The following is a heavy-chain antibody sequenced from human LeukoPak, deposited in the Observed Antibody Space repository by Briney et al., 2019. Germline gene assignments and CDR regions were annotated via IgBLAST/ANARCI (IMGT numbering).Heavy chain of an antibody. CDR3: ATDDRMVRGFHY. J-gene: IGHJ4*02. CDR2: FDPEDGET. V-gene: IGHV1-24*01. Sequence: ASVKVSCKVSGYTLTELSVHWVRQAPGKGLEWMGGFDPEDGETIYAQKFQGRVTMTEDTSTDTAYMELSSLRSEDTAVYYCATDDRMVRGFHYWGQGTLVTVSS. CDR1: GYTLTELS. D-gene: IGHD3-10*01.